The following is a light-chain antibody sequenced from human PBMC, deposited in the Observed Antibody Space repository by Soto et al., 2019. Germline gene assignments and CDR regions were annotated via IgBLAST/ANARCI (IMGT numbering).Light chain of an antibody. CDR3: SSYTSNNHVV. V-gene: IGLV2-14*01. J-gene: IGLJ2*01. CDR1: SSDVGGYNY. Sequence: QSALTQPASMSGSPGQSITISCTGTSSDVGGYNYVSWYQQHPGRAPKLMIYEVSNRPSGVSIRFSGSKSGNTASLTISGLQAEDEALYYRSSYTSNNHVVFGGGTKLTVL. CDR2: EVS.